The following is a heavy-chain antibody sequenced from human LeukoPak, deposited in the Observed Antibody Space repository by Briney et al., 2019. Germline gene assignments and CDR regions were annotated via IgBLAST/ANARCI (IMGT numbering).Heavy chain of an antibody. Sequence: GGSLRLSCAASGFTVSSNYMSWVRPAPGKGLEWVSVIYSGGSTYYADSVKGRFTISRDNSKNTLYLQMNSLRAEDTAVYYCARASKYCSSTSCLNMDVWGKGTTVTISS. CDR2: IYSGGST. V-gene: IGHV3-53*01. J-gene: IGHJ6*04. CDR3: ARASKYCSSTSCLNMDV. CDR1: GFTVSSNY. D-gene: IGHD2-2*01.